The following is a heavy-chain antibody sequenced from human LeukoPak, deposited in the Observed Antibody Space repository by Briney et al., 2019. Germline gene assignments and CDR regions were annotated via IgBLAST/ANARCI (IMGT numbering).Heavy chain of an antibody. CDR3: ARRRDIVVVPAAIPNDAFDI. J-gene: IGHJ3*02. D-gene: IGHD2-2*01. CDR2: IIPIFGTA. Sequence: SVKVSWKASGGTFSSYAISWVRQAPGQGLEWMGGIIPIFGTANYAQKFQGRVTITTDESTSTAYMELSSLRSEDTAVYYCARRRDIVVVPAAIPNDAFDIWGQGTMVTVSS. CDR1: GGTFSSYA. V-gene: IGHV1-69*05.